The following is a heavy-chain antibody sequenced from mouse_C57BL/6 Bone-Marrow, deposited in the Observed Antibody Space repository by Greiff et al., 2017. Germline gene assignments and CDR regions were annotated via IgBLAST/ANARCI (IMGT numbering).Heavy chain of an antibody. J-gene: IGHJ2*01. CDR3: ARHGHYYGSSYYFDY. V-gene: IGHV5-6*01. D-gene: IGHD1-1*01. CDR2: ISSGGSYT. CDR1: GFTFSSYG. Sequence: EVHLVESGGDLVKPGGSLKLSCAASGFTFSSYGMSWVRQTPDKRLEWVATISSGGSYTYYPDSVKGRFTISRDNAKNTLYLQMSSLKSEDTAMYYCARHGHYYGSSYYFDYWGQGTTLTVSS.